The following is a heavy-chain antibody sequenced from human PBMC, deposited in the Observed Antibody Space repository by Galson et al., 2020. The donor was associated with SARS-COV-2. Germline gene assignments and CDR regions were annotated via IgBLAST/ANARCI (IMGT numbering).Heavy chain of an antibody. CDR3: ARDLDDTGWYRGGFDY. Sequence: SETLSLTCSVSGGSIVNHYWRWIRQTPGKGLEWVGKIYYSGNTNYNPSLKSRVTISLDTSMTQFSLNLSSVTAADTAVYYCARDLDDTGWYRGGFDYWGQGILVTVSS. J-gene: IGHJ4*02. V-gene: IGHV4-59*11. CDR2: IYYSGNT. CDR1: GGSIVNHY. D-gene: IGHD6-19*01.